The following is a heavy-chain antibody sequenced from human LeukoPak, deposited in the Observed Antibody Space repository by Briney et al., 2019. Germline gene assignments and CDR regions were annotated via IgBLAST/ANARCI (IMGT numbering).Heavy chain of an antibody. CDR1: GGSISPYY. V-gene: IGHV4-59*08. CDR3: AGPTSSGWHGDFDY. D-gene: IGHD6-19*01. Sequence: SETLSLTCTVSGGSISPYYWSWIRQPPGKGLEWIGCIHYSGSTIYNPSLKSRVSISVDTSKNQFSLKLGSATAADTAVYYCAGPTSSGWHGDFDYWGQGTLVTVSS. CDR2: IHYSGST. J-gene: IGHJ4*02.